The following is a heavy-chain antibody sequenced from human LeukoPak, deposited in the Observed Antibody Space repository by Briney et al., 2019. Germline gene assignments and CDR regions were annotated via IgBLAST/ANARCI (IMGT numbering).Heavy chain of an antibody. CDR1: GGSISSSTYY. D-gene: IGHD3-22*01. CDR3: ERQSDSSGYIHT. J-gene: IGHJ4*02. V-gene: IGHV4-39*01. Sequence: SETLSLTYTVSGGSISSSTYYWGWIRQPPGKGLEWIGSISYSGRTYYTPSLKSRVTTSVDTSKNQFSLRLSSVTAADTAVYYCERQSDSSGYIHTWGQGTLVTVSS. CDR2: ISYSGRT.